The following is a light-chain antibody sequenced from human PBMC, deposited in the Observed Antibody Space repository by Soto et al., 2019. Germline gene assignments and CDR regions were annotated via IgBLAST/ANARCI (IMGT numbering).Light chain of an antibody. CDR3: QHYSTWLWT. V-gene: IGKV3-15*01. J-gene: IGKJ1*01. CDR1: QRVSSK. CDR2: VAS. Sequence: EIVMTQSPATLSVSPGERATLSCRASQRVSSKLAWYQQKPGQCPRLLIYVASTRATGIPARFSGSGSETEFTLTISSLQSEDFAVYYCQHYSTWLWTFGQGTKVEIK.